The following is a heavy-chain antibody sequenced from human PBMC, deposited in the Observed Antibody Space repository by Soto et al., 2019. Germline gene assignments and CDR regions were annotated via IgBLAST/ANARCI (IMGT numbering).Heavy chain of an antibody. CDR3: ATMKYSDGYLEGYFDY. Sequence: GASVKVSCKASGGTFSSYAISWVRQAPGQGLEWMGGIIPIFGTANYAQKFQGRVTITADESTSTAYMELSSLRFEDTAIYYCATMKYSDGYLEGYFDYWGQGTVVTVSS. CDR1: GGTFSSYA. CDR2: IIPIFGTA. J-gene: IGHJ4*02. D-gene: IGHD1-26*01. V-gene: IGHV1-69*13.